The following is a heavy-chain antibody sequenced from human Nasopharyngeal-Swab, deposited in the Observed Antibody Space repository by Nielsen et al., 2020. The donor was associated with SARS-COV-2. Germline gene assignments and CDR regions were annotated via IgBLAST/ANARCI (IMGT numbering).Heavy chain of an antibody. Sequence: ASVKVSCKASGYTFTNYGITWVRQAPGQGLEWMGWISAYSGNTNYAQKLQGRVTMTRNTSISTAYMELSSLRSEDTAVYYCARLGASSRMGTMIVVALYYFDYWGQGTLVTVSS. J-gene: IGHJ4*02. CDR2: ISAYSGNT. CDR1: GYTFTNYG. D-gene: IGHD3-22*01. V-gene: IGHV1-18*01. CDR3: ARLGASSRMGTMIVVALYYFDY.